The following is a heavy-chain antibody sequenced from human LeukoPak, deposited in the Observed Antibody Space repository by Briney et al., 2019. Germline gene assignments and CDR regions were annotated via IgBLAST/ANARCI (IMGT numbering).Heavy chain of an antibody. D-gene: IGHD5-12*01. V-gene: IGHV3-23*01. Sequence: PGGSLRLSCAASGFTFSSYGMSWVRQAPGKGLEWVSIISGTAFSTYYADSVRGRFTISRDNSKNTLYLQMNSLRAEDTAVYYCAKDTGSGYDYFSYYFDYWGQGTLVTASS. CDR2: ISGTAFST. J-gene: IGHJ4*02. CDR1: GFTFSSYG. CDR3: AKDTGSGYDYFSYYFDY.